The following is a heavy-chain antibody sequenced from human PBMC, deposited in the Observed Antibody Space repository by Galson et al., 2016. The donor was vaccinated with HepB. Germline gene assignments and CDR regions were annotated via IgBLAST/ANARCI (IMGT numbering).Heavy chain of an antibody. CDR3: TRDRGQYYAL. V-gene: IGHV1-69*13. CDR2: FITVLGTT. D-gene: IGHD2-2*01. CDR1: GGSFSSYI. Sequence: SVKVSCKAPGGSFSSYIISWVRQAPGQGLEWMGEFITVLGTTNYAQIFRDRVTITADESTSTVYMDLTSLGSEDTAVYFCTRDRGQYYALWGQGTLVTVSS. J-gene: IGHJ4*02.